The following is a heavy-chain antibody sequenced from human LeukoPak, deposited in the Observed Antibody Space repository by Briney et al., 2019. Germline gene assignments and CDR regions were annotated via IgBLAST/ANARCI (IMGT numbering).Heavy chain of an antibody. CDR1: GYTFAGYY. D-gene: IGHD3-16*02. Sequence: ASVKVSCKASGYTFAGYYMHWVRQAPGQGLEWMGWINPNSGGTNYAQRFQGRVTMTRDMSTTTDYMELSSLRSEDTAVYYCARDNSVGDIAWWFDPWGQGTLVTVSS. CDR3: ARDNSVGDIAWWFDP. J-gene: IGHJ5*02. V-gene: IGHV1-2*02. CDR2: INPNSGGT.